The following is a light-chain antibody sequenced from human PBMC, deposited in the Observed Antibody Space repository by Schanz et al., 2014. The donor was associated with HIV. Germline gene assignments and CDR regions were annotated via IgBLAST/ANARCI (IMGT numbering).Light chain of an antibody. CDR3: QQYASSHTLT. CDR2: ANS. V-gene: IGKV3-20*01. Sequence: EIVLTQSPGTLSLSPGERATLSCRASQSVGGNQIAWYQHRRGQAPRLLVYANSFRATGVPDRFSGTGSGTEFTLNISRLEPEDFEVSSCQQYASSHTLTFRHATKVDIK. J-gene: IGKJ3*01. CDR1: QSVGGNQ.